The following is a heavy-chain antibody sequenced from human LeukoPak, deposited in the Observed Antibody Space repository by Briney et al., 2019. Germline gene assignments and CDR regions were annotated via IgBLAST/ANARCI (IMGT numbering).Heavy chain of an antibody. V-gene: IGHV5-51*01. Sequence: GESLKISCKGSGYSFATFWIAWVRQVPGKGLEWIGVIYPVDSDTRYSPSFQGQVTISVDKSTSTAYLQWSSLKASDTAMYYCAKTDYYETSGWASGLSPFDMWGRRTMVTISS. CDR3: AKTDYYETSGWASGLSPFDM. CDR2: IYPVDSDT. D-gene: IGHD3-22*01. J-gene: IGHJ3*02. CDR1: GYSFATFW.